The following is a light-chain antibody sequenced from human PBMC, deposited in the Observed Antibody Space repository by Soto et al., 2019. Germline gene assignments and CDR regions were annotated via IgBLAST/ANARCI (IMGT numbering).Light chain of an antibody. V-gene: IGKV3-20*01. CDR3: QQSYTRT. Sequence: EIVLTQSPGTLSLSPGERATLSCRASQSVSSSYLAWYQQKPGQAPRLLIYGASSRATGIPDRFSGSGSGTDFTLTISSLQPEDFATYYCQQSYTRTFGQGTRV. J-gene: IGKJ1*01. CDR2: GAS. CDR1: QSVSSSY.